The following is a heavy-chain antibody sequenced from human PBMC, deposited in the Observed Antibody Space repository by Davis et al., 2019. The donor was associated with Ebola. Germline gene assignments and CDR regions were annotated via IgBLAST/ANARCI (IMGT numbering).Heavy chain of an antibody. CDR3: ARVPRSYDFWSCRYSYHGVDV. CDR2: IYYSGST. V-gene: IGHV4-59*01. CDR1: GGSISTYY. D-gene: IGHD3-3*01. J-gene: IGHJ6*02. Sequence: MPSETLSLTCTVPGGSISTYYWSWIRQPPGKGLEWIGHIYYSGSTNYKSSLKSRVTISVDTSKNQFSLKLSSVTAADTAVYYCARVPRSYDFWSCRYSYHGVDVWGQGTTVTVS.